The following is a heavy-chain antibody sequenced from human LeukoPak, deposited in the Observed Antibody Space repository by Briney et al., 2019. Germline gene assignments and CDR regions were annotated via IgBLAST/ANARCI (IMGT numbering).Heavy chain of an antibody. Sequence: PGGSLRLSCAASGFTFSSYSMNWVRQAPGKGLEWVSAISGSGGSTYYADSVKGRFTISRDNSKNTLYLQMNSLRAEDTAVYYCAKVLGILWFGGRNWFDPWGQGTLVTVSS. CDR3: AKVLGILWFGGRNWFDP. V-gene: IGHV3-23*01. CDR1: GFTFSSYS. CDR2: ISGSGGST. D-gene: IGHD3-10*01. J-gene: IGHJ5*02.